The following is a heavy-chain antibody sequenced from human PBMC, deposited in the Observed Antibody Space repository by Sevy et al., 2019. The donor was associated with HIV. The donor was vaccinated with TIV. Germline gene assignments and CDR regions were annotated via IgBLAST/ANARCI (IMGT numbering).Heavy chain of an antibody. D-gene: IGHD1-1*01. CDR2: ISYDGINK. Sequence: WGSLRLSCATSGFTFSSYSMHWVRQAPGKGLEWVATISYDGINKHYADSVKGRFTISRDNFKNSLSLQMNSLRAEDTAVYFCALERLSSDVAEYFQNWGQGTLVTVSS. V-gene: IGHV3-30-3*01. CDR3: ALERLSSDVAEYFQN. J-gene: IGHJ1*01. CDR1: GFTFSSYS.